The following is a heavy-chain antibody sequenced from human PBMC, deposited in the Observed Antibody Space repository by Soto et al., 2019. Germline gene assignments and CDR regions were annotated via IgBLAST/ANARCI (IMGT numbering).Heavy chain of an antibody. J-gene: IGHJ4*02. Sequence: QVQLQESGPGLVKPSQTLSLTCSVSGESISSGGYYWSWIRHHPGKGLEWIGYIYDSESAYYIPSLKVRVTISMDTSKNHFAVRLSSVTAADTAVYYCARASSSSSAADYWGQGILVTVSS. V-gene: IGHV4-31*03. CDR3: ARASSSSSAADY. D-gene: IGHD6-6*01. CDR2: IYDSESA. CDR1: GESISSGGYY.